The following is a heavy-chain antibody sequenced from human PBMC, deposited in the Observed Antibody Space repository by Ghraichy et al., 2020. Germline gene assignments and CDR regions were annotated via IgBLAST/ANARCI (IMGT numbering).Heavy chain of an antibody. Sequence: RGSLRLSCAASGFTFSSYAMSWVRQAPGKGLEWVSAVSGSGGSTYYADSVKGRFTISRDNSKNTLYLQMNSLRAEDTAVYYCAKPGPHGDYFDYWGQGTLVAVSS. CDR2: VSGSGGST. J-gene: IGHJ4*02. D-gene: IGHD4-17*01. V-gene: IGHV3-23*01. CDR1: GFTFSSYA. CDR3: AKPGPHGDYFDY.